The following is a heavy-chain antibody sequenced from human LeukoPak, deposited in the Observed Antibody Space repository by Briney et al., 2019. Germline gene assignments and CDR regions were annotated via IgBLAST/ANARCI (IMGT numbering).Heavy chain of an antibody. CDR3: ARRGNKQMSSSGWYDFRSDRYYFDY. V-gene: IGHV1-2*02. CDR1: GYTFTCYY. Sequence: GASVKVSCKASGYTFTCYYMHWVRQAPGQGLEWMGWINPNSGGTNYAQKFQGRVTMTRDTSISTAYMELSRLRSDDTAVYYCARRGNKQMSSSGWYDFRSDRYYFDYWGQGTLVTVSS. CDR2: INPNSGGT. D-gene: IGHD6-19*01. J-gene: IGHJ4*02.